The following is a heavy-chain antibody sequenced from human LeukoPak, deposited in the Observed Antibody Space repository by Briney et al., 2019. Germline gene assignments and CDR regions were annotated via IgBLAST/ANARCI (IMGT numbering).Heavy chain of an antibody. CDR3: ASGTSGYYYDSSGYSPFDY. CDR1: GGTFSSYA. CDR2: MNPNSGNT. Sequence: GSSVKVSCKASGGTFSSYAISWVRQAPGQGLEWMGWMNPNSGNTGYAQKFQGRVTMTRNTSISTAYMELSSLRSEDTAVYYCASGTSGYYYDSSGYSPFDYWGQGTLVTVSS. J-gene: IGHJ4*02. V-gene: IGHV1-8*02. D-gene: IGHD3-22*01.